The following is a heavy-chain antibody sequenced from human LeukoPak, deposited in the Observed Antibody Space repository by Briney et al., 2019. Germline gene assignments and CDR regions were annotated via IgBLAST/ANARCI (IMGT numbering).Heavy chain of an antibody. D-gene: IGHD4-17*01. CDR1: GFTFSSYS. Sequence: KPGGSLRLSCAASGFTFSSYSMNWVRQAPGKGLEWVSSISSDSSYIYYADSVKGRFTISRDNAKNSLYLHMNSLRAEDSALYYCAREYGDYFGEAFDIWGQGTMVTVS. J-gene: IGHJ3*02. CDR2: ISSDSSYI. V-gene: IGHV3-21*01. CDR3: AREYGDYFGEAFDI.